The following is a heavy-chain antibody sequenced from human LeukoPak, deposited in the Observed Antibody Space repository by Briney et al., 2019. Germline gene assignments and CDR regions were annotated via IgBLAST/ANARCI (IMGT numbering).Heavy chain of an antibody. CDR2: IRYDGSNK. CDR1: GFTFNNYG. CDR3: AKDLSAAAPQYTFDY. V-gene: IGHV3-30*02. D-gene: IGHD6-13*01. Sequence: GGSLRLSCAASGFTFNNYGMHWVRQAPGKGLEWVAFIRYDGSNKYYADSVKGRFTISRDNSKNTLYLQMNSLRAEDTAVYYCAKDLSAAAPQYTFDYWGQGTLVTVSS. J-gene: IGHJ4*02.